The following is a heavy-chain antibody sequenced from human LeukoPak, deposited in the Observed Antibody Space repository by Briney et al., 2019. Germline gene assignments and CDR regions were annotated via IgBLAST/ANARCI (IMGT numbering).Heavy chain of an antibody. V-gene: IGHV3-11*01. D-gene: IGHD6-13*01. CDR1: GFTLSDYY. J-gene: IGHJ4*02. Sequence: PGGSLRLSCAASGFTLSDYYMSWLRQARGKGREWVSYISSSGSTIYYADSVKGRFTISSDNAKNSLYLQMNSLRAEDTAVYYCARGLQLVRDAGLDYWGQGTLVTVSS. CDR2: ISSSGSTI. CDR3: ARGLQLVRDAGLDY.